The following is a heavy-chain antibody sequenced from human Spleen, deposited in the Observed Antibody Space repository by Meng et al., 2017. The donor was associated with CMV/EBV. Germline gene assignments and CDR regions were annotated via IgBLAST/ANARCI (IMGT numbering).Heavy chain of an antibody. J-gene: IGHJ3*02. CDR3: ARHGDTMVSGRAFDI. Sequence: YGYRFSTYWIAWVRQMPGKGLEWMGIIYPSDSDIKYSPSFQGQVTISVDKSITTAYLQWGSLKASDTAMYYCARHGDTMVSGRAFDIWGQGTMVTVSS. CDR2: IYPSDSDI. CDR1: GYRFSTYW. D-gene: IGHD3-10*01. V-gene: IGHV5-51*01.